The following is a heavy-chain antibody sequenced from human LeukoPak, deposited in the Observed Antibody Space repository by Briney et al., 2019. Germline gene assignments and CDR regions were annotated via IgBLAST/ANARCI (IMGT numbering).Heavy chain of an antibody. V-gene: IGHV4-59*08. D-gene: IGHD1-1*01. J-gene: IGHJ4*02. CDR1: GGSISSYY. CDR3: ARGSGAAWNDPVNFDY. CDR2: IYYSGST. Sequence: SETLSLTCTVSGGSISSYYWSWIRQPPGKGLEWIGYIYYSGSTNYNPSLKSRVTISVDTSKNQFSLKLSSVTAADTAVYYCARGSGAAWNDPVNFDYWGQGTLVTVSS.